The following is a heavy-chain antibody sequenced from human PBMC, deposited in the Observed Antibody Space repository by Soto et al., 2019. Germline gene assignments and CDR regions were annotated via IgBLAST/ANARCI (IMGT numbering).Heavy chain of an antibody. CDR1: DDSFTSYG. J-gene: IGHJ4*02. V-gene: IGHV1-69*06. CDR3: ATHPGGGGY. Sequence: QAQLVQSGTEVKKPGSSVTVSCKASDDSFTSYGIFWVRQAPGQGLEWMGGTTPVFHTTNYAQKFQDRVTIPADKSKRKGYMELPSRGSEDQAVFYWATHPGGGGYWGQGTLVTVSS. D-gene: IGHD3-10*01. CDR2: TTPVFHTT.